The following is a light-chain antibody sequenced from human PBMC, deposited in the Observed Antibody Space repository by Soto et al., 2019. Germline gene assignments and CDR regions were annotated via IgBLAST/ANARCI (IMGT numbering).Light chain of an antibody. CDR1: QDIDNS. Sequence: IQLTQSPSSLSASVGETVTITCRASQDIDNSLNWYQHKPGKAPILLVYAVSILETGVPSRFSARASGTVFSLTINSLQSDDFATYYCQQHDGRPTMTFGQGTR. V-gene: IGKV1-33*01. J-gene: IGKJ5*01. CDR3: QQHDGRPTMT. CDR2: AVS.